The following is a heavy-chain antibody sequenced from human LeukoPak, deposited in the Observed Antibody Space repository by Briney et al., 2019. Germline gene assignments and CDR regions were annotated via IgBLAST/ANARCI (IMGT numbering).Heavy chain of an antibody. D-gene: IGHD2/OR15-2a*01. J-gene: IGHJ3*02. Sequence: GRSLRLSCAASGFTFSSYAMHWVRQAPGKGLEWVAVISYDGSNKYYADSVKGRFTISRDNSKNTLYLQMNSLRAEDTAVYYCARDPIVNPYLGSAFETWGQGTMVTVSS. CDR1: GFTFSSYA. CDR3: ARDPIVNPYLGSAFET. CDR2: ISYDGSNK. V-gene: IGHV3-30-3*01.